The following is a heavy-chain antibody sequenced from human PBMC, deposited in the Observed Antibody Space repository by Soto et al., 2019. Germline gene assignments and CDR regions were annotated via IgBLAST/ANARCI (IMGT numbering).Heavy chain of an antibody. J-gene: IGHJ6*02. D-gene: IGHD3-16*02. CDR3: ARDDELSGAVHYYYYGMDV. CDR2: IIPIFGTA. CDR1: GGTFSSYA. Sequence: QVQLVQSGAEVKKPGSSVKVSCKASGGTFSSYAISWVRQAPGQGLEWMGGIIPIFGTANYAQKFQGRVTITADESTSTASMELSSLRSEDTAVYYCARDDELSGAVHYYYYGMDVWGQGTTVTVSS. V-gene: IGHV1-69*01.